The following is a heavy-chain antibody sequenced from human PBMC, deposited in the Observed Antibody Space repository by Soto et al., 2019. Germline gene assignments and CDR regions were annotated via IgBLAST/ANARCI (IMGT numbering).Heavy chain of an antibody. CDR1: GFTFSDYY. V-gene: IGHV3-11*01. CDR3: ARVGCSSTSCYFLYYMDV. CDR2: ISSSGSTI. J-gene: IGHJ6*03. Sequence: GGSLRLSCVASGFTFSDYYMSWIRQAPGKGLEWVSYISSSGSTIYYTDSVKGRFTISRDNAKNSLYLQMNSLRAEDTAVYYCARVGCSSTSCYFLYYMDVWGKGTTVTVSS. D-gene: IGHD2-2*01.